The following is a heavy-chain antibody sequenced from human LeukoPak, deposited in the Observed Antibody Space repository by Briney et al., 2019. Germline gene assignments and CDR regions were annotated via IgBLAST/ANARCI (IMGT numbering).Heavy chain of an antibody. CDR1: GYTFGSYW. CDR2: INNDGSST. Sequence: GGSLRLSCAASGYTFGSYWMYWVRQAPGKGLVWVSRINNDGSSTIYADSVKGRFTISRDNSKNTLYLQMNSLRAEDTAVYYCAKDEIGSGWFHLNMYYYYYGMDVWGQGTTVTVSS. CDR3: AKDEIGSGWFHLNMYYYYYGMDV. D-gene: IGHD6-19*01. V-gene: IGHV3-74*01. J-gene: IGHJ6*02.